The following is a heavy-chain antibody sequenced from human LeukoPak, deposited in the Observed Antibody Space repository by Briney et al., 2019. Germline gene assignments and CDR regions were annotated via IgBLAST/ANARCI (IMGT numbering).Heavy chain of an antibody. CDR3: AMSPGDHREYGLAY. J-gene: IGHJ4*02. Sequence: PGGSLRLSCAGSGVTFSGYVMHWVRQAPGKGLERVAVISHDGLKTNSADSVKGRFTISRDNSQSTLNLQMNSLRAEDTAVYYCAMSPGDHREYGLAYWGQGTLVTVSS. D-gene: IGHD2/OR15-2a*01. V-gene: IGHV3-30*03. CDR2: ISHDGLKT. CDR1: GVTFSGYV.